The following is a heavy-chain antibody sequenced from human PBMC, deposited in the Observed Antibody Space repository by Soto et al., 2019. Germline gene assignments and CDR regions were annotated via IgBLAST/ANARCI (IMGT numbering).Heavy chain of an antibody. CDR3: TRAGSGFDRQHDY. J-gene: IGHJ4*02. D-gene: IGHD5-12*01. V-gene: IGHV1-69*02. Sequence: QVQLVQSGAEVKKPGSSVKVSCKASGGTFSTHTISWVRQAPGQGLEWMGRIIPIIGIANYAQNFQGRLTITADKVTNTAFMELTRLTSEDTAVYLCTRAGSGFDRQHDYWGQGTLVTVSS. CDR1: GGTFSTHT. CDR2: IIPIIGIA.